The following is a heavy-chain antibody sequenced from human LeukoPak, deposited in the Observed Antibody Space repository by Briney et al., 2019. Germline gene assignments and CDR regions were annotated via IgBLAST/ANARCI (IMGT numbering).Heavy chain of an antibody. CDR3: AREFQLLWFGELSFYFDY. V-gene: IGHV4-61*02. J-gene: IGHJ4*02. Sequence: QTLSLTCTVSGGSISSGSYYWSWIRQPAGKGLEWIGRIYTSGSTNYNPSRKSRVTISVDTSKNQFSLKLSSVTAADTAVYYCAREFQLLWFGELSFYFDYWGQGTLVTVSS. CDR2: IYTSGST. D-gene: IGHD3-10*01. CDR1: GGSISSGSYY.